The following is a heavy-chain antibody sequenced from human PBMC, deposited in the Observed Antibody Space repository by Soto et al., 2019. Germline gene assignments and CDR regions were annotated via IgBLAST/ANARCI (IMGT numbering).Heavy chain of an antibody. CDR1: GFPFTSYG. CDR2: ISAYNGHT. V-gene: IGHV1-18*04. Sequence: QVQLVQSGAEVKKPGASVKVSCKTSGFPFTSYGITWVRQAPGKGLEWMGGISAYNGHTDYAQNIQGRVTMTTDTSTTTAYMELRSLRSDDTAVYYCARDQTTRWELRPPGYWGQGTLVTVSS. D-gene: IGHD1-26*01. J-gene: IGHJ4*02. CDR3: ARDQTTRWELRPPGY.